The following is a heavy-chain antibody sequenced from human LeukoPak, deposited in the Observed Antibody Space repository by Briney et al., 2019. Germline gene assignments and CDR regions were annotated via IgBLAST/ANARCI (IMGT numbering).Heavy chain of an antibody. V-gene: IGHV4-39*07. CDR3: ARRTPYDYGDY. J-gene: IGHJ4*02. CDR2: IYYSGST. CDR1: GGSISSSSYY. D-gene: IGHD4-17*01. Sequence: SETLSLTCTVSGGSISSSSYYWGWIRQPPGKGLEWIGSIYYSGSTYYNPSLKSRVTISVDTSKNQFSLKLSSVTAADTAVYYCARRTPYDYGDYWGQGTLVTVSS.